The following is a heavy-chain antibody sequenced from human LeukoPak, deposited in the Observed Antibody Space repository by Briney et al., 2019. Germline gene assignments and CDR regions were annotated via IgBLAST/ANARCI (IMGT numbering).Heavy chain of an antibody. V-gene: IGHV1-24*01. CDR2: FDPEDGET. Sequence: ASVKVSCKVSGYTLTELSMHWVRQAPGKGLEWMGGFDPEDGETIYAQKFQGRVTMTEDTSTDTAYMELSSLRSEDSAVYYCARAYCTNGVCYRSVLFARDAFDIWGQGTMVTVSS. D-gene: IGHD2-8*01. CDR3: ARAYCTNGVCYRSVLFARDAFDI. J-gene: IGHJ3*02. CDR1: GYTLTELS.